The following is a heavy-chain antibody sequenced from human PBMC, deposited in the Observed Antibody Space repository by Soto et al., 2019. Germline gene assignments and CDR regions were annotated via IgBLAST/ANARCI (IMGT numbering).Heavy chain of an antibody. V-gene: IGHV3-48*03. CDR1: GLTFSRYE. J-gene: IGHJ3*01. D-gene: IGHD3-10*01. Sequence: EVKLMVSGGGLVQPGGSLRLSCAASGLTFSRYEMNWVRRDPGKGLEWIAYIHGSATTMFYADSVKGRFTISRDNAKNSLYLQRNSLRAEDTAVYYCATRSGGGGAFDFWGQGTMVTVSS. CDR2: IHGSATTM. CDR3: ATRSGGGGAFDF.